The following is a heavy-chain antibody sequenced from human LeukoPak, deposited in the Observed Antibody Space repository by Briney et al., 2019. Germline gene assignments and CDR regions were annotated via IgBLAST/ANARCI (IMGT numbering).Heavy chain of an antibody. CDR3: AKGYYDFWSGYYTPHLDY. V-gene: IGHV3-30*02. Sequence: GGSLRLSRAASGFTFSSYGMHWVRQAPGKGLEWVAFIRYDGSNKYYADSVKGRFTISRDNSKNTLYLQMNSLRAEDTAVYYCAKGYYDFWSGYYTPHLDYWGQGTLVTVSS. D-gene: IGHD3-3*01. J-gene: IGHJ4*02. CDR1: GFTFSSYG. CDR2: IRYDGSNK.